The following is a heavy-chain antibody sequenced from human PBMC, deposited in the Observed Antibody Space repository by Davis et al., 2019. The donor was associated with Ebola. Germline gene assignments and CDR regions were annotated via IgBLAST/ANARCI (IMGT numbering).Heavy chain of an antibody. V-gene: IGHV1-46*03. Sequence: AASVKVSCKASGYTFTNYYMHWVRQAPGQGLEWMGMINPNDGRTIYAQKFQGRVTVTRDPSTTTVYMDLSSLRSEDTALYYCTTPGGQDSGYDVFDIWGQGTTVTVS. CDR2: INPNDGRT. J-gene: IGHJ3*02. D-gene: IGHD5-12*01. CDR3: TTPGGQDSGYDVFDI. CDR1: GYTFTNYY.